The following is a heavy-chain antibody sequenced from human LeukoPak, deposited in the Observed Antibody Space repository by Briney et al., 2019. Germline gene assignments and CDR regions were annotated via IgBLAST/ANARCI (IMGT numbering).Heavy chain of an antibody. D-gene: IGHD6-13*01. CDR2: ISYDGSNK. CDR3: ARAVQLVTAPDY. CDR1: GFTFSSYA. V-gene: IGHV3-30-3*01. Sequence: PGGSLRLSCAASGFTFSSYAMHWVRQAPGKGLEWVAVISYDGSNKYYADSVKGRFTIPRDNSKNTLYLQMNSLRAEDTAVYYCARAVQLVTAPDYWGQETVVSVSS. J-gene: IGHJ4*02.